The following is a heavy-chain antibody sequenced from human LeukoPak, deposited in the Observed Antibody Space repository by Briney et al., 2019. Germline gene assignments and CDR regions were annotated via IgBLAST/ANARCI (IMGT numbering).Heavy chain of an antibody. Sequence: GGSLRLSCAASGFSFSTYSMNWIRQAPGKGLKWVSSINSDSIWIYYADSVRGRFTISRDNARNSLYLQMNSLRVEDTAIYYCARDAGGRTQREGWFDPWGQGTLVTVSS. CDR1: GFSFSTYS. V-gene: IGHV3-21*01. CDR2: INSDSIWI. J-gene: IGHJ5*02. D-gene: IGHD1-1*01. CDR3: ARDAGGRTQREGWFDP.